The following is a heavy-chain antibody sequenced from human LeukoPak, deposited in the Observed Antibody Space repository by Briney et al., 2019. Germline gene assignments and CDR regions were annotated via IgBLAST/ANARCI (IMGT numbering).Heavy chain of an antibody. D-gene: IGHD2-21*02. CDR3: VRDRVVVTATFDC. V-gene: IGHV3-64D*06. CDR2: IPRNGVTT. CDR1: GFTFSGYA. J-gene: IGHJ4*02. Sequence: PGGSLRLSCSASGFTFSGYAMHWVRQAPGKGLEYVSGIPRNGVTTYNADSVKGRFTISRDNSKNTLYLQMSSLRAEDTAVYFCVRDRVVVTATFDCWGQGTLVTVSS.